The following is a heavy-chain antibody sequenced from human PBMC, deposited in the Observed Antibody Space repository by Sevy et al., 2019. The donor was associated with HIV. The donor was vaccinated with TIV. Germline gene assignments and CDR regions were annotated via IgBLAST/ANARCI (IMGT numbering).Heavy chain of an antibody. CDR3: ARDPLHSSSSPFDI. CDR2: ISYDGSNK. Sequence: GGSLRLSCAASGFTFSSYAMHWVRQAPGKGLEWVAVISYDGSNKYYEDSVKGRFTISRDNSKNTLYLKMSSLRAEDTAVYYCARDPLHSSSSPFDIWGKGTMVTVSS. V-gene: IGHV3-30-3*01. J-gene: IGHJ3*02. D-gene: IGHD6-13*01. CDR1: GFTFSSYA.